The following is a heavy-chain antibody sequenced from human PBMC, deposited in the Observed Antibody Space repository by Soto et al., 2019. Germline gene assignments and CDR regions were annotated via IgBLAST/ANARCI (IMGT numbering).Heavy chain of an antibody. V-gene: IGHV3-33*01. D-gene: IGHD5-12*01. J-gene: IGHJ6*02. CDR3: ARWKGRGYSGYDRKYYYYYYGMDV. CDR1: GLTFNIYV. CDR2: IWYDGSNK. Sequence: GGSMRLSSAASGLTFNIYVVHGVRKSPGKGLERVAVIWYDGSNKYYADSVKGRFTISRDNSKNTLYLQMNSLRAEDTAVYYCARWKGRGYSGYDRKYYYYYYGMDVWGQGTTVTVSS.